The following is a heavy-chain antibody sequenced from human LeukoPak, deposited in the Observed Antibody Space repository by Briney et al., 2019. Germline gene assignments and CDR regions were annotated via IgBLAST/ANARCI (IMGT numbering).Heavy chain of an antibody. V-gene: IGHV1-18*01. CDR3: ARDWFCGGAGCHDTFDI. CDR1: GYTFTGYG. J-gene: IGHJ3*02. CDR2: VSTYNYDT. D-gene: IGHD2-21*01. Sequence: GASVKVSCKASGYTFTGYGLSWVRQAPGRGLQWMGWVSTYNYDTNYAQDFQGKVTLTRDTSTDTAYMGLRNLRFDNTAVYYCARDWFCGGAGCHDTFDIWGQGTMVTVSS.